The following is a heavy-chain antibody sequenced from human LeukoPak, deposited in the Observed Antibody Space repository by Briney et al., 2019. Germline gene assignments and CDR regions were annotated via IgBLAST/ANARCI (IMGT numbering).Heavy chain of an antibody. CDR3: ARGCIAAPSPDY. V-gene: IGHV1-69*13. CDR1: GGTFSSFA. Sequence: ASVKVSCKASGGTFSSFAISWVRQAPGQGLEWMGGIIPIFGTANYAQKFQGRVTITADESTSTAYMELSSLRSEDTAVYYCARGCIAAPSPDYWGQGTLVTVSS. D-gene: IGHD6-6*01. CDR2: IIPIFGTA. J-gene: IGHJ4*02.